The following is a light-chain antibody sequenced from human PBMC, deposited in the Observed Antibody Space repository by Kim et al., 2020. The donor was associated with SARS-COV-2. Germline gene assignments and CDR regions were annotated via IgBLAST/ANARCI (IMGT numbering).Light chain of an antibody. CDR2: SAS. CDR3: QQTNTVPYT. CDR1: QGVGSW. J-gene: IGKJ2*01. Sequence: DIQMTQSPSSVSASVGDRVTIICRASQGVGSWLSWYQQKPGKAPQLLIYSASRLQSGVPLRFSGSGSGTDFILTISSLQPEDFATYYCQQTNTVPYTLGQGTKLEI. V-gene: IGKV1-12*01.